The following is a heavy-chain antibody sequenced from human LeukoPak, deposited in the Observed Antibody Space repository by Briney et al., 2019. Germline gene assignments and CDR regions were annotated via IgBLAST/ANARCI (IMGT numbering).Heavy chain of an antibody. CDR2: FDPEDGET. V-gene: IGHV1-24*01. CDR1: GYTLTELS. J-gene: IGHJ3*02. CDR3: ARDLYYDILTGPDAFDI. Sequence: GASVKVSCKVSGYTLTELSMHWVRQAPGKGLEWMGGFDPEDGETIYAQKFQGRVTMTEDTSTDTAYMELRSLRSDDTAVYYCARDLYYDILTGPDAFDIWGQGTMVTVSS. D-gene: IGHD3-9*01.